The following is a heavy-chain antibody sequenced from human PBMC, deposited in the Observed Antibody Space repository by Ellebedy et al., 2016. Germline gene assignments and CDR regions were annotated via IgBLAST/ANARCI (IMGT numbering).Heavy chain of an antibody. CDR3: AAIGILTGYYHDAFDI. V-gene: IGHV4-61*01. CDR1: GGSVSSGSYY. J-gene: IGHJ3*02. CDR2: IYYSGST. Sequence: SETLSLTXTVSGGSVSSGSYYWSWIRQPPGKGLEWIGYIYYSGSTNYNPSLKSRVTISVDTSKNQFSLKLSSVTAADTAVYYCAAIGILTGYYHDAFDIWGQGTMVTVSS. D-gene: IGHD3-9*01.